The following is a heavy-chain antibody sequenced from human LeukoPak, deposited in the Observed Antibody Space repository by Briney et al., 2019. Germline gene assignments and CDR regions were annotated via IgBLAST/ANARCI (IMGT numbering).Heavy chain of an antibody. V-gene: IGHV3-30*18. CDR2: ISYDGSNK. Sequence: PGRSLRLSCAASGFTFSSYGMHWVRQAPGKGLEWVAVISYDGSNKYYADSVKGRFTISRDNSKNTLYLQMNSLRAEDTAVYYCAKSLGGIVGAPLLFDFDYWGQGTLVTVSS. D-gene: IGHD1-26*01. J-gene: IGHJ4*02. CDR3: AKSLGGIVGAPLLFDFDY. CDR1: GFTFSSYG.